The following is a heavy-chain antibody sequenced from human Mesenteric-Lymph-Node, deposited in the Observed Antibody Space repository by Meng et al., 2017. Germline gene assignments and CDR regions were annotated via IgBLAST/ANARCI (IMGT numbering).Heavy chain of an antibody. CDR3: ARPRGANWNDGLASDI. D-gene: IGHD1-1*01. CDR1: GFTFSNYG. CDR2: IWFDGSDK. V-gene: IGHV3-33*01. Sequence: GESLKISCTASGFTFSNYGMHWVRQAPGKGLEWVAVIWFDGSDKYYADSVKGRFTISKDNSKNTLYPQMDSLRVEDTAVYYCARPRGANWNDGLASDIWGQARMVTVSS. J-gene: IGHJ3*02.